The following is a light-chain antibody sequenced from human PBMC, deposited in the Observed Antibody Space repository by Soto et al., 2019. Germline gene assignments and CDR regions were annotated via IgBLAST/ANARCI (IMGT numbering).Light chain of an antibody. V-gene: IGKV3-15*01. Sequence: EIVMTQSPATLSVSPGERATLSCRASQSVSIKLAWYQQKPGQAPRLLIYDTSTRATGIPARFSGSGSGTEFTLTISSLEPEDFAVYYCQQRSDWPSFGQGTRLEIK. CDR2: DTS. CDR1: QSVSIK. J-gene: IGKJ5*01. CDR3: QQRSDWPS.